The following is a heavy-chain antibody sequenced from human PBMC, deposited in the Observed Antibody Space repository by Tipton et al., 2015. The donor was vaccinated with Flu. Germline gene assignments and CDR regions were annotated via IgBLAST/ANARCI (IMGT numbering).Heavy chain of an antibody. CDR2: FHNTGSIYNAKT. D-gene: IGHD4-17*01. J-gene: IGHJ2*01. V-gene: IGHV4-39*07. Sequence: TLSLTCSVSGGSISRTPAFWGWVRQPLGKRPERIEAFHNTGSIYNAKTYFNSSLNSRVTISTDASKNQFSLTLASVTAADTAVYYCGAVTPGHWYSDLWGRGTLVTVSS. CDR1: GGSISRTPAF. CDR3: GAVTPGHWYSDL.